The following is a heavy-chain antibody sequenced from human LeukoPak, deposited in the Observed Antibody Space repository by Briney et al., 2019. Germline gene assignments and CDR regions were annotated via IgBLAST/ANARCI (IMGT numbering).Heavy chain of an antibody. J-gene: IGHJ4*02. V-gene: IGHV4-34*01. D-gene: IGHD6-13*01. Sequence: PSETLSLTCAVYGGSFSGYYWSWIRQPPGKGLEWIGEINHSGSTNYNPSLKSRVTISVDTSKNQFPLKLSSVTAADTAVYYCASLYGSSHDYWGQGTLVTVSS. CDR3: ASLYGSSHDY. CDR2: INHSGST. CDR1: GGSFSGYY.